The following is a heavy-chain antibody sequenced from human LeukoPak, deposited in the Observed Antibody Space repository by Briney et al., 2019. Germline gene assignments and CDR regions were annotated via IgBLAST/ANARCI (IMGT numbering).Heavy chain of an antibody. J-gene: IGHJ5*02. Sequence: SVKVSCKASGGTFSSYAISWVRQAPGQGLEWMGGIIPIFGTANYAQKFQGRVTITADESTSTAYMELSSLRSEDTAVYYCARDGGCGGDCSNGYNWFDPWGQGTLVTVSS. CDR3: ARDGGCGGDCSNGYNWFDP. CDR2: IIPIFGTA. V-gene: IGHV1-69*13. CDR1: GGTFSSYA. D-gene: IGHD2-21*02.